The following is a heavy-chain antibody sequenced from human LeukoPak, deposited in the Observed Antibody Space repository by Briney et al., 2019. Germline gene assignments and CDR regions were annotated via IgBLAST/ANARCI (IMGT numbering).Heavy chain of an antibody. D-gene: IGHD3-10*01. CDR2: ISSSSSYT. V-gene: IGHV3-11*03. J-gene: IGHJ3*02. CDR3: ARSRLWFGGGCAFDI. CDR1: GFTFSDYY. Sequence: GGSLRLSCAASGFTFSDYYMSWIRQAPGKGLEWVSYISSSSSYTNYADSVKGRFTISRDNAKNSLYLQMNSLRAEDTAVYYCARSRLWFGGGCAFDIWGQGTMVTVSS.